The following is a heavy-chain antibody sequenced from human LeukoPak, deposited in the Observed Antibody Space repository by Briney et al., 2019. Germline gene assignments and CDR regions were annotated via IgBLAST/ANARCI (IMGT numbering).Heavy chain of an antibody. D-gene: IGHD3-3*01. CDR1: GFTFSSYG. CDR3: ATSGGYYPNDAFDI. J-gene: IGHJ3*02. V-gene: IGHV3-33*01. Sequence: PGGSLRLSCAASGFTFSSYGMHWVRQAPGKGLEWVAVIWYDGNNKYYADSVKGRFTISRDNSKNTLYLQMNSLRAEDTAVYYCATSGGYYPNDAFDIWGQGTMVTVSS. CDR2: IWYDGNNK.